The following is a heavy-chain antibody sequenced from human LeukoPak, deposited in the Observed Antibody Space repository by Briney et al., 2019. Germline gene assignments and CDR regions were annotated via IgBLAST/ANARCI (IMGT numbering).Heavy chain of an antibody. V-gene: IGHV3-23*01. D-gene: IGHD5-24*01. Sequence: GGSLRLSCAASGFTFGNYGMTWVRQAPGKGLEWVSRISGSGGSTFYADSVKGRFTISRDSSKNTLYLQMKSLRAEDTAVYYCAKDSKTGPQFQRDFDYWGQGTLVTVSS. CDR3: AKDSKTGPQFQRDFDY. CDR1: GFTFGNYG. CDR2: ISGSGGST. J-gene: IGHJ4*02.